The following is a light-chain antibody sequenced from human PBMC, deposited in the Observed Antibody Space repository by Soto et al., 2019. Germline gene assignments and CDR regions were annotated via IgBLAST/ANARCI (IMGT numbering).Light chain of an antibody. CDR3: CSFAGSYSYV. J-gene: IGLJ1*01. Sequence: QSALTQPRSVSASPGQSVTISCTGTSSDVGRYDYVSWYQQHPGKAPKLIVYDVTERPSGVPDRFSGSKSGNTASLTISGLQAEDEADYSCCSFAGSYSYVFGTGTRSPP. CDR2: DVT. V-gene: IGLV2-11*01. CDR1: SSDVGRYDY.